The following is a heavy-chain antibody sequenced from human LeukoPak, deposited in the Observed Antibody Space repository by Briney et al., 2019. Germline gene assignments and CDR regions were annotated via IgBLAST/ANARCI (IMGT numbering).Heavy chain of an antibody. CDR2: INSRSSSI. Sequence: GGSLRLSCAASGFTFNSFSMNWVRQAPGKGLEWISYINSRSSSIDYADSVKGRFTISRDNARNSLYLQMNSLRAEDTAVYYCAKDQVSGSSKALWGQGTLVTVSS. J-gene: IGHJ4*02. D-gene: IGHD6-6*01. CDR3: AKDQVSGSSKAL. V-gene: IGHV3-48*04. CDR1: GFTFNSFS.